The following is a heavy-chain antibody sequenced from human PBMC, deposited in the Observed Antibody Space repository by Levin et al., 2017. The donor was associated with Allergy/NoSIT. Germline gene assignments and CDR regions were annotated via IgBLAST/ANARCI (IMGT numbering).Heavy chain of an antibody. V-gene: IGHV3-33*01. Sequence: SCAASTFNFSRYAMHWVRQAPGKGLEWVAVIRFDGTNIHYANSVKGRFTISRDNSKNTLCLQMNSLRAEDTALYYCARELGRDGYNWDAFDIWGQGTMVTVS. D-gene: IGHD5-24*01. J-gene: IGHJ3*02. CDR3: ARELGRDGYNWDAFDI. CDR2: IRFDGTNI. CDR1: TFNFSRYA.